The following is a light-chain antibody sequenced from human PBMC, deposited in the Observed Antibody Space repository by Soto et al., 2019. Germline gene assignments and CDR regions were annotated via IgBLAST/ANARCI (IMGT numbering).Light chain of an antibody. CDR1: SSDVGSYNL. J-gene: IGLJ6*01. V-gene: IGLV2-23*02. CDR3: RSYAATDTYD. Sequence: QSVLTQPASVSGSPGQSITISCTGISSDVGSYNLVSWYQQHPGKGPKLMIYEVSKRPSGVSNRFSGSKSGITASLTISGLQAEDEADYYCRSYAATDTYDFGTGPKLTV. CDR2: EVS.